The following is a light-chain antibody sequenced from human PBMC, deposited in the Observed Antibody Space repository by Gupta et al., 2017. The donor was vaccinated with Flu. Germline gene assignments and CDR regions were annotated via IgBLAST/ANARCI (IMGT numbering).Light chain of an antibody. V-gene: IGLV3-21*03. CDR3: QVGESSSGRV. CDR1: KSGEKS. CDR2: DDD. J-gene: IGLJ3*02. Sequence: QGKTASSTCGGNKSGEKSVHWYLQKAGQAHVLVVHDDDDRPSAIPERFSGSKSGNTATLTLTRVEAGEEADYYCQVGESSSGRVFGGGTKLTGL.